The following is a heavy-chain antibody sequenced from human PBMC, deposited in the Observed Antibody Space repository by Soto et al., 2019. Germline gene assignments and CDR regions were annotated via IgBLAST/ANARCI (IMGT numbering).Heavy chain of an antibody. J-gene: IGHJ6*03. V-gene: IGHV3-66*01. CDR1: GFTVSSNY. D-gene: IGHD4-17*01. Sequence: EVQLVESGGGLVQPGGSLRLSCAASGFTVSSNYMSWVRQAPGKGLEWVSVNYSGGSTYYADSVKGRFTISRDNSKNTLYLQMNSLRAEDTAVYYCASWTYGDYSYYYIDVWGKGTTVTVSS. CDR3: ASWTYGDYSYYYIDV. CDR2: NYSGGST.